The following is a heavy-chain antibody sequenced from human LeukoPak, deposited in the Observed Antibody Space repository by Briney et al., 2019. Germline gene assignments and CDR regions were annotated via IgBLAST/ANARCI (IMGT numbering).Heavy chain of an antibody. CDR2: ISGSGGIT. CDR1: GFTFSSCA. V-gene: IGHV3-23*01. Sequence: PGGSLRLSCAASGFTFSSCAMNWVRQAPGKGLEWVPGISGSGGITHYADSVRGRFTISRDNFKNTLDLQMNSLRAEDTAVYYCAKDPTDFDSSGQTYFDYWGQGALVTVSS. J-gene: IGHJ4*02. D-gene: IGHD3-22*01. CDR3: AKDPTDFDSSGQTYFDY.